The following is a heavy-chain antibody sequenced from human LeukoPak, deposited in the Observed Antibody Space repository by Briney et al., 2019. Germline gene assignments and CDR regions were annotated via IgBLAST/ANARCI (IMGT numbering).Heavy chain of an antibody. J-gene: IGHJ6*02. CDR3: AREGYCSSPSCYAGGDYYYYGMDV. CDR2: INAYNGNT. D-gene: IGHD2-2*01. Sequence: ASVKVSCKASGYTFTSNGISWVRQAPGQGLEWMGWINAYNGNTNYAQKLQGRVTMTTDTSTSTAYMELRSLRSDDTAVYYCAREGYCSSPSCYAGGDYYYYGMDVWGQGTTVTVSS. CDR1: GYTFTSNG. V-gene: IGHV1-18*01.